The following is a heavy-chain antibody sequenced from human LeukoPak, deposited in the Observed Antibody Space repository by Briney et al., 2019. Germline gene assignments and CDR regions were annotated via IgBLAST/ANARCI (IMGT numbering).Heavy chain of an antibody. CDR3: AKSSIVWSGCYTPFDY. CDR1: GFTFSSYA. CDR2: ISGSGGST. J-gene: IGHJ4*02. Sequence: GGSLRLSCAASGFTFSSYAMSWVRQAPGKGLEWVSAISGSGGSTYYADSVKGRFAISRDNSKNTLYLQMNSLRAEDTAVYYCAKSSIVWSGCYTPFDYWGQGTLVTVSS. D-gene: IGHD3-3*01. V-gene: IGHV3-23*01.